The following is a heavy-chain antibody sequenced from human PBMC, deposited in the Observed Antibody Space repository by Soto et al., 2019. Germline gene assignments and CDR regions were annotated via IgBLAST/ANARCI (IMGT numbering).Heavy chain of an antibody. CDR1: GYTFSTND. V-gene: IGHV1-8*01. Sequence: ASLKVSCKASGYTFSTNDFAWVRQATGQGLEWMGWMNPNNGNAGFAQQFRGKVTKTRNTSITTAYMELSSLRTDDTAVYYCAKRKERSGPYYLDLWGQGTLVTVSS. CDR2: MNPNNGNA. CDR3: AKRKERSGPYYLDL. J-gene: IGHJ4*02.